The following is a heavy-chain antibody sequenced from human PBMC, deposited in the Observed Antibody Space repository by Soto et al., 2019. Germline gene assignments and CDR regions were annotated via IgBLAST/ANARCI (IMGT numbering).Heavy chain of an antibody. V-gene: IGHV4-39*01. CDR3: SRAFPLRYFDWLHYYYYYGMDV. J-gene: IGHJ6*02. D-gene: IGHD3-9*01. CDR1: GGSISSSSYY. CDR2: IYYSGST. Sequence: SETLSLTCTVSGGSISSSSYYWGWIRQPPGKGLEWIGSIYYSGSTYYNPSLKSRVTISVDTSKNQFSLKLSSVTAADTAVYYCSRAFPLRYFDWLHYYYYYGMDVWGQGTTVTVSS.